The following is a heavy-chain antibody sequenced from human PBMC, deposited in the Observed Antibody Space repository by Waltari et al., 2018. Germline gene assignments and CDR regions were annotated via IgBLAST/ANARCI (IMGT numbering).Heavy chain of an antibody. V-gene: IGHV4-39*01. D-gene: IGHD6-6*01. CDR3: ARPGSSSGDAFDI. CDR2: CDYSGST. Sequence: QLQRQASAPGLVKPSETLSLTCTASGGSTISVSYSWGWTRQPPGKGLGWIGGCDYSGSTYYNPSLKSRVTISVDTSKNQFSLKLSSVTAADTAVYYCARPGSSSGDAFDIWGQGTMVTVSS. J-gene: IGHJ3*02. CDR1: GGSTISVSYS.